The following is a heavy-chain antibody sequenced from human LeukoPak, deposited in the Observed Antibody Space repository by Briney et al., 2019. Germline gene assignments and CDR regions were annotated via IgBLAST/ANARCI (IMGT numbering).Heavy chain of an antibody. CDR2: IYYSGST. Sequence: SETLSLTCTVSGGSISSYYWSWIRQPPGKGLEWIGYIYYSGSTNYNPSLKSRVTISVDTSKNQFSLKLSSVTAADTAVYYCARDRRRNGNLPFDPWGQGTLVTVSS. J-gene: IGHJ5*02. CDR3: ARDRRRNGNLPFDP. V-gene: IGHV4-59*01. CDR1: GGSISSYY. D-gene: IGHD1-14*01.